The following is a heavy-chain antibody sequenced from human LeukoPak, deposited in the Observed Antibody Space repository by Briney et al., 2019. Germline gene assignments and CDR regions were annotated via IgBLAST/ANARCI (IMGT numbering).Heavy chain of an antibody. D-gene: IGHD5-12*01. CDR2: IYSGGST. V-gene: IGHV3-23*03. CDR1: GFTFSSYA. J-gene: IGHJ4*02. CDR3: AKDMQTWPRFPDY. Sequence: PGGSLRLSCAASGFTFSSYAMSWVRQAPGKGLEWVSIIYSGGSTYYADSVKGRFTISRDNSKNTLYLQMNGLRVEDTAVYYCAKDMQTWPRFPDYWGQGTLVTVSS.